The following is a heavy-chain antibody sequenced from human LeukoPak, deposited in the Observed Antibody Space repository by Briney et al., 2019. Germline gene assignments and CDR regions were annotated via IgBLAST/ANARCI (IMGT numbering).Heavy chain of an antibody. V-gene: IGHV1-18*01. CDR2: ISAYNGNT. Sequence: ASVKVSCKASGGTFSSYAISWVRQAPGHGLEWMGWISAYNGNTNYAQKLQGRVTMTTDTSTSTAYIELRSLRSDDTAVYYCARDRGYYYDSSGYFHYWGQGTLVTVSS. D-gene: IGHD3-22*01. CDR3: ARDRGYYYDSSGYFHY. J-gene: IGHJ4*02. CDR1: GGTFSSYA.